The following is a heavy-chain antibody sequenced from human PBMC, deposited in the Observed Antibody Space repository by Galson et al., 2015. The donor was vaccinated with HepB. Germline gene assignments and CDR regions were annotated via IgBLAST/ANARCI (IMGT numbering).Heavy chain of an antibody. D-gene: IGHD4-17*01. CDR2: ISYDGSNK. V-gene: IGHV3-30*03. Sequence: SLRLSCAASGFTFSSYGMHWVRQAPGKGLEWVAVISYDGSNKYYADSVKGRFTISRDNSKNTLYLQMNSLRAEDTAVYYCARGLYGDYGGHAFDIWGQGTMVTVSS. CDR3: ARGLYGDYGGHAFDI. J-gene: IGHJ3*02. CDR1: GFTFSSYG.